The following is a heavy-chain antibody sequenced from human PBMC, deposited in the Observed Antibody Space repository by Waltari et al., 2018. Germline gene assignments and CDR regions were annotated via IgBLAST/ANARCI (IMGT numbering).Heavy chain of an antibody. CDR1: GASISSSPYF. CDR3: SGQERLGPGNYWYFHL. CDR2: ISFLGNT. J-gene: IGHJ2*01. D-gene: IGHD1-1*01. V-gene: IGHV4-39*01. Sequence: QLQLQESGPGLVKPSETLSLTCTVSGASISSSPYFWAWIRQPPGKGLEWIGSISFLGNTFYNPSLKSRVTISADASKNQIYMNLESVTAADTALYYCSGQERLGPGNYWYFHLWGRGTWVIVSS.